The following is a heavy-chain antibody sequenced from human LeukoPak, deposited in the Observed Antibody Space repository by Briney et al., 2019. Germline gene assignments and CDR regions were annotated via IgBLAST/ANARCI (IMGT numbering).Heavy chain of an antibody. J-gene: IGHJ4*02. Sequence: SQTLSLTCTVSGGSIRTNGNYWSWLRHHPGKDLESMGCIYYSGTTYDSPSLKGRLTVSVDTSKNQFFLDLTSVTAADAAVYYCARLVYGNGWQIDYWGRGTLVTASS. CDR2: IYYSGTT. CDR3: ARLVYGNGWQIDY. V-gene: IGHV4-31*03. D-gene: IGHD2-8*01. CDR1: GGSIRTNGNY.